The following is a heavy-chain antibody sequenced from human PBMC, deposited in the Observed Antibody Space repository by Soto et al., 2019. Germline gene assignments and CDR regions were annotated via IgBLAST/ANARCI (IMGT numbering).Heavy chain of an antibody. CDR3: TTLRFLAHHDDY. J-gene: IGHJ4*02. CDR2: ISYDGSNK. CDR1: GCTFSGCG. Sequence: PGGPMSDSCASSGCTFSGCGRHWVREAPGKGLEWVAVISYDGSNKYYADSVKGRFTISRDDSKNTLYLQMNSLKTEDTAVYYCTTLRFLAHHDDYWGQGTLVTVSS. V-gene: IGHV3-30-3*01. D-gene: IGHD3-3*01.